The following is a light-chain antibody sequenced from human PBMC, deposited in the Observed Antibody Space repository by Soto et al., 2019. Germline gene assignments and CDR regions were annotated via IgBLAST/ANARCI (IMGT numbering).Light chain of an antibody. J-gene: IGKJ5*01. Sequence: EIVLTKSPGTLSLSPGERATLSCRASQSVSSSHLAWYQHKTDQAPRLLIYAASSRATCSPDRFSGGGSGTDFTLTISRLEPECFAVYYFQHYGYSPITFGQGTRLEIK. V-gene: IGKV3-20*01. CDR3: QHYGYSPIT. CDR2: AAS. CDR1: QSVSSSH.